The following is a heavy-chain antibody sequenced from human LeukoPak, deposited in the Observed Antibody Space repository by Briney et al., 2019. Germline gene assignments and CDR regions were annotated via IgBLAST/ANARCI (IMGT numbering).Heavy chain of an antibody. V-gene: IGHV3-66*01. CDR3: ARARFGELYKDAFDI. Sequence: PGGSLRLSCAAPGFTVSSNYMSWVRQAPGEGLQWVSLIYSTGSTFYADSVKGRFTISRDNYNNTLYLQMNSLRAEDTAVYYCARARFGELYKDAFDIWGQGTMVTVSS. CDR2: IYSTGST. D-gene: IGHD3-10*01. CDR1: GFTVSSNY. J-gene: IGHJ3*02.